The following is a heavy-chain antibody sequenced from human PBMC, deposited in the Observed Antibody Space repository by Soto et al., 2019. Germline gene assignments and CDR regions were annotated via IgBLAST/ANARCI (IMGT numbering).Heavy chain of an antibody. CDR2: IYYSGST. V-gene: IGHV4-59*08. J-gene: IGHJ4*02. CDR3: ARAQFWSGYYVDY. D-gene: IGHD3-3*01. CDR1: GGSISSYY. Sequence: SETLSLTCTVSGGSISSYYWSWIRQPPGKGLEWIGYIYYSGSTNYNPSLKSRVTISVDTSKNQFSLKLSSVTAADTAVYYCARAQFWSGYYVDYWGQGTLVTVSS.